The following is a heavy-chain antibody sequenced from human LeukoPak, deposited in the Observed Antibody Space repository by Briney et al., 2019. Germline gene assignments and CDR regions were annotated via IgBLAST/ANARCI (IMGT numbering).Heavy chain of an antibody. Sequence: SETLSLTCTVSGGSISSGGYYWCWIRQHPGKGLEWIGYIYYSGSTYYNPSLKSRVTISVDTSKNQFSLKLSSVTAADTAVYYCARGAGSEYYYGMDVWGQGTTVTVSS. D-gene: IGHD3-10*01. V-gene: IGHV4-31*03. J-gene: IGHJ6*02. CDR2: IYYSGST. CDR1: GGSISSGGYY. CDR3: ARGAGSEYYYGMDV.